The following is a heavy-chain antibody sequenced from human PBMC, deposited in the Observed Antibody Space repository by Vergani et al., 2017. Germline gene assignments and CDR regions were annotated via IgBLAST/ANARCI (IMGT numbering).Heavy chain of an antibody. Sequence: EVQLVESGGGLIQPGGSLRLSCAASGFTVSSNYMSWVRQAPGKGLEWVSVIYSGGSTYYADSVKGRFTISRDNSKNTLYLQMNSLRAEDTAVYYCAKSLVAGTFPSGDAFDIWGQGTMVTVSS. V-gene: IGHV3-53*01. D-gene: IGHD6-19*01. CDR1: GFTVSSNY. J-gene: IGHJ3*02. CDR3: AKSLVAGTFPSGDAFDI. CDR2: IYSGGST.